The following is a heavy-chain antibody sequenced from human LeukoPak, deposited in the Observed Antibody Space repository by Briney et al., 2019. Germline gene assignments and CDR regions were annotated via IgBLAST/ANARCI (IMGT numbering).Heavy chain of an antibody. V-gene: IGHV1-2*02. J-gene: IGHJ4*02. CDR3: AREDSTLRRVSYGYNY. Sequence: GASVKVSCKASGYTFTGYYMHWVRQAPGQGLEWMGWINPNSGGTNYAQKFQGRVTMTRDTSISTAYMELSRLRSDDTAVYYCAREDSTLRRVSYGYNYWGQGTLVTVSS. CDR2: INPNSGGT. CDR1: GYTFTGYY. D-gene: IGHD5-18*01.